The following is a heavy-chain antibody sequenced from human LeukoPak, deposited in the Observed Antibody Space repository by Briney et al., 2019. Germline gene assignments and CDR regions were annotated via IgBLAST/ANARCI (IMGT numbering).Heavy chain of an antibody. V-gene: IGHV3-23*01. CDR2: ISGGGGGT. Sequence: PGGSLRLSCAASGFILNTYTMNWVRQAPGKGLEWVSAISGGGGGTYYADSVKGRFTISRDNSKNTLYLQMNSLRAEDTAVYYCAKERRGENVWGSYRDAFDMWGQGTMVTVSS. CDR1: GFILNTYT. J-gene: IGHJ3*02. D-gene: IGHD3-16*02. CDR3: AKERRGENVWGSYRDAFDM.